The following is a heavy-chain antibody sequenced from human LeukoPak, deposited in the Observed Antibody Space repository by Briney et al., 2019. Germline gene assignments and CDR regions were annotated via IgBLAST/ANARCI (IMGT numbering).Heavy chain of an antibody. J-gene: IGHJ4*02. D-gene: IGHD2-2*01. Sequence: GGSLRLSCAASGFTFSSYAMHWVRQAPGKGLEWVAVISYDGSNKYYADSVKGRFTISRDNSKNSLYLQMNSLRAEDTAVYYCARVLRVVPAALDYWGQGTLVTVSS. CDR1: GFTFSSYA. CDR3: ARVLRVVPAALDY. CDR2: ISYDGSNK. V-gene: IGHV3-30-3*01.